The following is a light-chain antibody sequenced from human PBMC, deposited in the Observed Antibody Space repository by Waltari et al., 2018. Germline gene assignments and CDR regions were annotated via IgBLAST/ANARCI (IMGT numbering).Light chain of an antibody. Sequence: DFQMTQSPSSLSASVGARVTITCRASQYISTYLNWYQQKPGKGTKLLIYASSTLQSGVPSRVRGSGSGKDFTFTISRLQLEEFATYYCQKSYDTPRTFGQGTKVEVK. CDR2: ASS. CDR1: QYISTY. J-gene: IGKJ1*01. V-gene: IGKV1-39*01. CDR3: QKSYDTPRT.